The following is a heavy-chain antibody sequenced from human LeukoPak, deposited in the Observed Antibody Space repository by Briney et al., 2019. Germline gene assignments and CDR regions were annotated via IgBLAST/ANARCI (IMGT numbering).Heavy chain of an antibody. CDR1: GFTFSSYE. CDR2: ISSSGSTI. D-gene: IGHD1-26*01. J-gene: IGHJ6*03. Sequence: GGSLRLSCAASGFTFSSYEMNWVRQAPGKGLEWGSYISSSGSTIYYGDSVKGRFTISRDNARNSLYLQMNGLRPEDTAVYYCARDPYSGNYGPYCYYYMDVWGKGTTVTISS. V-gene: IGHV3-48*03. CDR3: ARDPYSGNYGPYCYYYMDV.